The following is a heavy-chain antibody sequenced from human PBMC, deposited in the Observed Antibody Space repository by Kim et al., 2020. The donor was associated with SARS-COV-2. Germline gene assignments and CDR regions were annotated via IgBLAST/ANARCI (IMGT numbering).Heavy chain of an antibody. CDR3: AKGSGVRGLYDYFDA. CDR2: ISHDGSNE. J-gene: IGHJ4*02. D-gene: IGHD3-10*01. Sequence: GGSLRLSCAASGFSLSDYGMHWVRQSPGKGLEWVAIISHDGSNEEYVDSVKGRFTSSRDNSKNTMFLEMNSLRAEDTAVYYCAKGSGVRGLYDYFDAWGQGTLVTVSS. V-gene: IGHV3-30*18. CDR1: GFSLSDYG.